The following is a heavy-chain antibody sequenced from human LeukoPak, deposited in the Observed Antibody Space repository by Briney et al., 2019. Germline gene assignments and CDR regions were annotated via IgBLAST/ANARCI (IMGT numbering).Heavy chain of an antibody. D-gene: IGHD3-22*01. CDR3: ATSMYYYDSSGLDY. V-gene: IGHV1-46*01. CDR2: INPSGGSA. Sequence: ASVKVSCKASGYTFTTYYMHWVRQAPVQGLELMGIINPSGGSAGYAQRFQGRVTMTRDTSTSTVYMELSTLRSEDTAVYYCATSMYYYDSSGLDYWGQGTLVTVSS. J-gene: IGHJ4*02. CDR1: GYTFTTYY.